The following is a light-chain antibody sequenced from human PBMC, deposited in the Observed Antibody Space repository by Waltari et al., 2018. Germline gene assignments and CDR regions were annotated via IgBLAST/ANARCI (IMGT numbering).Light chain of an antibody. CDR3: QQYGSSPLT. CDR2: GAS. CDR1: QSVSSNF. V-gene: IGKV3-20*01. Sequence: EIVLTQSPGTLSLSPGERATLSCRASQSVSSNFLAWYQKKPGQAPRLLIYGASSRATGIPDRDSGSGSGTDFTLTISRLEPEDFAVYYCQQYGSSPLTFGGGTKVEIK. J-gene: IGKJ4*01.